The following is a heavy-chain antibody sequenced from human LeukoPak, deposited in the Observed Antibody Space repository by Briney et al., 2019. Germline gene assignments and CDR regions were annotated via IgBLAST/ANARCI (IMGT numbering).Heavy chain of an antibody. CDR2: IYYSGST. CDR1: GGSFSGYY. V-gene: IGHV4-59*01. Sequence: PSETLSLTCAVYGGSFSGYYWSWIRQPPGKGLEWIGYIYYSGSTNYNPSLKSRVTISVDTSKNQFSLKLSSVTAADTAVYYCAREGLGIYFDYWGQGTLVTVSS. D-gene: IGHD1-14*01. J-gene: IGHJ4*02. CDR3: AREGLGIYFDY.